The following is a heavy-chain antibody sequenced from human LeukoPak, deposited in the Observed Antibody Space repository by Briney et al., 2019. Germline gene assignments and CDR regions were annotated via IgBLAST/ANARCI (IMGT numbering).Heavy chain of an antibody. J-gene: IGHJ3*02. CDR2: ISAYTGST. Sequence: ASVKVSCKASGYTFINDGLTWVRQAPGQGFEWMGWISAYTGSTNYAQKLQGRVTMPTDPSTSTAYMELRSLRSDDTAVYYCARTVGATGAFDIRGQGTMVIVSS. V-gene: IGHV1-18*01. D-gene: IGHD1-26*01. CDR1: GYTFINDG. CDR3: ARTVGATGAFDI.